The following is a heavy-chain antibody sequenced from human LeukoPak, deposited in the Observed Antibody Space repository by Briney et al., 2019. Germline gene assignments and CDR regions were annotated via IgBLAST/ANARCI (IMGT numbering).Heavy chain of an antibody. D-gene: IGHD3-9*01. Sequence: ASVKVSCKASGGTFSSYAISWVRQAPGQGLEWMGGIIPIFGTANYAQKFQGRVTITTDESTSTAYMELSRLRSDDTAVYYCARTISLTGLFDPWGQGTLVTVSS. CDR2: IIPIFGTA. CDR1: GGTFSSYA. CDR3: ARTISLTGLFDP. J-gene: IGHJ5*02. V-gene: IGHV1-69*05.